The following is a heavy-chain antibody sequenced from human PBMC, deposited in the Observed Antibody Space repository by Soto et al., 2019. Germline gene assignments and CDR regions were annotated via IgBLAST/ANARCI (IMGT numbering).Heavy chain of an antibody. CDR1: GGSISSSSYY. D-gene: IGHD2-15*01. CDR2: IYYSGST. CDR3: ARYCSGGSCYSFFLVSAGLHDAFAI. Sequence: PSETLSLTCTVSGGSISSSSYYWGWIRQPPGKGLEWIGSIYYSGSTYYNPSLKSRVTISVDTSKNQFSLKLSSVTAADTAVYYCARYCSGGSCYSFFLVSAGLHDAFAIPAQRTIVPVSS. J-gene: IGHJ3*02. V-gene: IGHV4-39*01.